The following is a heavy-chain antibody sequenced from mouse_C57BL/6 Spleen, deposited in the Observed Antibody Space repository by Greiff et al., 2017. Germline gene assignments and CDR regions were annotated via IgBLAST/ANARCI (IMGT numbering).Heavy chain of an antibody. CDR1: GYSITSGYY. Sequence: EVQLQQSGPGLVKPSQSLSLTCSVTGYSITSGYYWNWIRQFPGNKLEWMGYISYDGSNNYNPSLKNRISITRDTSKNQFFLKLNSVTTEDTATYYCARDPEYWYFDVWGTGTTVTVSS. J-gene: IGHJ1*03. CDR2: ISYDGSN. V-gene: IGHV3-6*01. CDR3: ARDPEYWYFDV.